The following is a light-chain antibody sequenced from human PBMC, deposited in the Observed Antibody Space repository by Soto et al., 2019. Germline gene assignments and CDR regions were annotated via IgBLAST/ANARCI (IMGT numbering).Light chain of an antibody. V-gene: IGKV1-5*01. CDR1: QSISSW. CDR2: DAS. Sequence: IQVTQSPSTLSASVGDRVTITCRASQSISSWLAWYQQKPGKAPKLLIYDASSLESGVPSRFSGSGSGTEFTLTISSLQPDDFATYYCQQYNSYSTFGLGTKVDI. CDR3: QQYNSYST. J-gene: IGKJ1*01.